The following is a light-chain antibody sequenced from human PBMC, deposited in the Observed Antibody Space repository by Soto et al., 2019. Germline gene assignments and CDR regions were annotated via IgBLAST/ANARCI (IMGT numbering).Light chain of an antibody. CDR2: WAS. V-gene: IGKV4-1*01. CDR3: QQNYSTPQS. J-gene: IGKJ1*01. Sequence: DIVMTQSPDSLAVSPGERATINCKSSQSILYSSNNKNYLAWYQQKPGQPPKLLIYWASTRESGVPDRLSGSRSGTDFTLTISSLQAEDVAVYYCQQNYSTPQSFGQGKKVDIK. CDR1: QSILYSSNNKNY.